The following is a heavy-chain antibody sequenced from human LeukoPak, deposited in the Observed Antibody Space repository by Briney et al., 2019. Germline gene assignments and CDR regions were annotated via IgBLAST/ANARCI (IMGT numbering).Heavy chain of an antibody. V-gene: IGHV3-7*03. D-gene: IGHD2-8*01. Sequence: GGSPRLSCVASGFTFTKHWMSWVRQAPGKGLEWVANIKEDGSVKNYMDSVKGRFTISRDNAKNSLYLQMNGLRPEDMALYFCTKDGVWRSKGVPTKNHMDVWGKGTTVSVSS. CDR3: TKDGVWRSKGVPTKNHMDV. CDR2: IKEDGSVK. J-gene: IGHJ6*03. CDR1: GFTFTKHW.